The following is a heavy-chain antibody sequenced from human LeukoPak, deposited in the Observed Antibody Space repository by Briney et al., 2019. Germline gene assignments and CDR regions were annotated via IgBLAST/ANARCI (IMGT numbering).Heavy chain of an antibody. J-gene: IGHJ3*02. CDR2: ISAYNGNT. V-gene: IGHV1-18*01. CDR1: GYTFTSYG. CDR3: AIPSRSSTSCFWDAFDI. Sequence: ASVKVSCKASGYTFTSYGISWVRNAPGQGLEWMGWISAYNGNTNYAQKLQGRVTMTTDTSTSTAYMELRSLRSDDTAVYYCAIPSRSSTSCFWDAFDIWGQWTWVTVSS. D-gene: IGHD2-2*01.